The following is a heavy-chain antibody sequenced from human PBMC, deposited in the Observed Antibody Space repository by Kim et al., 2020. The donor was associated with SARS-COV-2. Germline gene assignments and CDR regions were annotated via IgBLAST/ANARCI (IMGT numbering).Heavy chain of an antibody. CDR3: AIVTGYSSSWYYFDY. Sequence: KFQGRVTITRDTSASTAYTELSSLRSEDTAVYYCAIVTGYSSSWYYFDYWGQGTLVTVSS. V-gene: IGHV1-3*01. D-gene: IGHD6-13*01. J-gene: IGHJ4*02.